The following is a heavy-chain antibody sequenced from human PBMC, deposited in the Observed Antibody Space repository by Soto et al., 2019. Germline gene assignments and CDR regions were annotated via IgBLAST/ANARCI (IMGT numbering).Heavy chain of an antibody. CDR2: IYHSGST. Sequence: PSETLSLTCAVSGGSISSGGYSWSWIRQSPGKGLEWIGYIYHSGSTYYNPSLKSRVTISVDRSKNQFSLKLSSVTAADTAVYYCARARVLRYFDWVGGAFDVWGQGTMVTVSS. D-gene: IGHD3-9*01. CDR3: ARARVLRYFDWVGGAFDV. CDR1: GGSISSGGYS. J-gene: IGHJ3*01. V-gene: IGHV4-30-2*06.